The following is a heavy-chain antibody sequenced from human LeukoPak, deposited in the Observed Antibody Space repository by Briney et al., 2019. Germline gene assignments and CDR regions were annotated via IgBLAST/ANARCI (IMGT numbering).Heavy chain of an antibody. J-gene: IGHJ4*02. CDR3: ARGPIPHYYGSGSYSGYFDY. D-gene: IGHD3-10*01. CDR2: ISAYNGNT. V-gene: IGHV1-18*01. Sequence: SVKVSCKASGYGLSSYGISWVRQAPGQGLEWMGWISAYNGNTNYAQKLQGRVTMTTDTSTSTAYMELRSLRSDDTAVYYCARGPIPHYYGSGSYSGYFDYWGQGTLVTVSS. CDR1: GYGLSSYG.